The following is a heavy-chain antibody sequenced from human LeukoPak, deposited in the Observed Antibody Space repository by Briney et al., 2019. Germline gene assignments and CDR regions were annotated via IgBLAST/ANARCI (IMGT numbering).Heavy chain of an antibody. Sequence: SGGSLRLSCAASGFTFDDYAMHWVRPAPGKGLEWVSGISWNSGSIGYADSVKGRFTISRDNAKNSLYLQMNSLRAEDTALYYCAKDMGEAVALDYWGQGTLVTVSS. D-gene: IGHD6-19*01. CDR2: ISWNSGSI. CDR1: GFTFDDYA. CDR3: AKDMGEAVALDY. J-gene: IGHJ4*02. V-gene: IGHV3-9*01.